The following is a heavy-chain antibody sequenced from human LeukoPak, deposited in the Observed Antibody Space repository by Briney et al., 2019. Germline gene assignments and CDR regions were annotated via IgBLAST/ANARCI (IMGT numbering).Heavy chain of an antibody. D-gene: IGHD6-19*01. CDR2: IKQDGSEK. V-gene: IGHV3-7*01. J-gene: IGHJ4*02. CDR3: ARATAVAGTDS. Sequence: PGGSLRLSCAASGFTFNNYWMSWVRQAPGKGLQWVANIKQDGSEKYYVDSVKGRFTISRDNSKNTLYLQMNSLTVEDTAVYYCARATAVAGTDSWGQGTLVTVSS. CDR1: GFTFNNYW.